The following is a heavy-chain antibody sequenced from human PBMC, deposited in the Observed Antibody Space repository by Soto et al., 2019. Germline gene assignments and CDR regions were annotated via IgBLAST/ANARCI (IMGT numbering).Heavy chain of an antibody. Sequence: GASVKVSCKASGGTFGSYASRWVRQAPGQRLEWMGGIIPIFGTANYAQKFQGRVTITADESTSTAYMELSSLRSEDTAVYYCARSYYYDSSGYYSYYFDYWGQGTLVTVSS. D-gene: IGHD3-22*01. CDR1: GGTFGSYA. V-gene: IGHV1-69*13. CDR3: ARSYYYDSSGYYSYYFDY. J-gene: IGHJ4*02. CDR2: IIPIFGTA.